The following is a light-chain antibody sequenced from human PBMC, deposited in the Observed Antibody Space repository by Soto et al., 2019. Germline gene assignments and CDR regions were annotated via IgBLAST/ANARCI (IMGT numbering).Light chain of an antibody. J-gene: IGLJ1*01. V-gene: IGLV2-14*03. CDR3: SSYSTSSTPLYV. CDR2: DVS. CDR1: SSDIGGYSY. Sequence: QSALTQPASVSGSPGQSITISCTGTSSDIGGYSYVSWYQQHPGKAPKLMIYDVSTRPSGVSNRFSGSKSGNTASLTISGLQAEDEAEYYCSSYSTSSTPLYVFGTGTKVTVL.